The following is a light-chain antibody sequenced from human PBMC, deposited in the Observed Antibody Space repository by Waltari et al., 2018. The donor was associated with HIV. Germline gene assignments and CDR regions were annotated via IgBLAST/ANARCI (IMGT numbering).Light chain of an antibody. J-gene: IGKJ3*01. CDR1: QSVTSSY. Sequence: EIVLTQSPRTLSLSPGERATPSCRASQSVTSSYLAWYQQTPGQAPRLLIYGASSRATGIPDRFSGSGSGTDFTLTISRLEPEDFAVYYCQQYGSSPLFGPGTKVDIK. CDR3: QQYGSSPL. CDR2: GAS. V-gene: IGKV3-20*01.